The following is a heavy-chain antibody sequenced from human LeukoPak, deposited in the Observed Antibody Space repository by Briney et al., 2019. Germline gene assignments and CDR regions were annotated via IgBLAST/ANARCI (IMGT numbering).Heavy chain of an antibody. CDR2: LYYTGST. Sequence: SETLSLTCTVSGGSISGYYWSWIRQPPGKGLEWIGYLYYTGSTNYNPSLKSRVTISVDTSKNQVSLKLRSVTAADTAVYYCARGHSGSYEVDSWGQGTLVTVSS. CDR1: GGSISGYY. D-gene: IGHD1-26*01. J-gene: IGHJ4*02. V-gene: IGHV4-59*01. CDR3: ARGHSGSYEVDS.